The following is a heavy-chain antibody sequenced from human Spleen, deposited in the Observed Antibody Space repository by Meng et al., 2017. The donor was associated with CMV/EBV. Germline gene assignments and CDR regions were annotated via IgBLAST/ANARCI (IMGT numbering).Heavy chain of an antibody. J-gene: IGHJ4*02. CDR1: GFTFSHYA. V-gene: IGHV3-23*01. CDR3: AKRPGQWLDLPFDY. CDR2: ISGSGDRT. Sequence: LSLTCVASGFTFSHYAMSWVRQAPGKGLEWVSSISGSGDRTYYADSMEGRFTISRDNSKDTLYLQMNSLRAEDTAIYYCAKRPGQWLDLPFDYWGQGTLVTVSS. D-gene: IGHD6-19*01.